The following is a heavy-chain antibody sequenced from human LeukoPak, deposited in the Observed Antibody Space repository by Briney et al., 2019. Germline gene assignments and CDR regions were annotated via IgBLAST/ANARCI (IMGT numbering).Heavy chain of an antibody. V-gene: IGHV1-8*01. Sequence: ASVKVSCRASGYTFTSYDFNWVRQATGQRPEWMGWMSPNSGDTGYAQKFQDRVTMTRNTSISTAYMELSSLRSDDTAVYYCARGPPNWGYDYWGPGTLVTVSS. CDR3: ARGPPNWGYDY. CDR2: MSPNSGDT. D-gene: IGHD7-27*01. J-gene: IGHJ4*02. CDR1: GYTFTSYD.